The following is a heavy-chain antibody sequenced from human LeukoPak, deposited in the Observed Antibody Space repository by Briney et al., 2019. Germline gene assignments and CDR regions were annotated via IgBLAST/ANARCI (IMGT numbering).Heavy chain of an antibody. V-gene: IGHV4-34*01. D-gene: IGHD5-12*01. Sequence: PSETLSLTCTVSGGSISSYYWSWIRQPPGKGLEWIGEINHSGSTNYNPSLKSRVTISVDTSKNQFSLKLSSVTAADTAVYYCARGWLRSYNWFDPWGQGTLVTVSS. CDR1: GGSISSYY. J-gene: IGHJ5*02. CDR3: ARGWLRSYNWFDP. CDR2: INHSGST.